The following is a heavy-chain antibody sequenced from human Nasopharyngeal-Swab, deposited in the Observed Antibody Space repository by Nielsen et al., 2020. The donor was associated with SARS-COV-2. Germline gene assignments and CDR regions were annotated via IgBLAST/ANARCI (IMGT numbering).Heavy chain of an antibody. Sequence: SVKVSCKASGDTFISYAFSWVRQAPGQGLEWVGGIIPIFGTANYAQKFQGRVTITADKSTSTAYMELSSLRSEDTAVYYCARDRSQYDILTGYPYYFDYWGQGTLVTVSS. CDR3: ARDRSQYDILTGYPYYFDY. J-gene: IGHJ4*02. CDR1: GDTFISYA. D-gene: IGHD3-9*01. CDR2: IIPIFGTA. V-gene: IGHV1-69*06.